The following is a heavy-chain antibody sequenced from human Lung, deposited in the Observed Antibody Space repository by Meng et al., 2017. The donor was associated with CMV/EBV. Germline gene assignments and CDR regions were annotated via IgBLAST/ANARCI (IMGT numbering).Heavy chain of an antibody. CDR1: GFSFSTYA. V-gene: IGHV3-30*01. Sequence: GGSLRLXCVASGFSFSTYAVHWVRQAPDKGLEWVAVISFDGTNKYYGDSVKGRFTVSRDNSQNTLYLQMNSLRTEDTAMYYCARGSKIYFGSEWYGPFGRHFYGLGVWXQGTLVTVSS. D-gene: IGHD3-3*01. CDR3: ARGSKIYFGSEWYGPFGRHFYGLGV. J-gene: IGHJ4*02. CDR2: ISFDGTNK.